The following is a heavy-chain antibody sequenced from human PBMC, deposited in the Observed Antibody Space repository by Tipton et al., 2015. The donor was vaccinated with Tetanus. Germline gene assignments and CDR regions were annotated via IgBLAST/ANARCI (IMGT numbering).Heavy chain of an antibody. CDR1: GDSGSRHY. CDR3: ARGLIDDFLGSRIYFDS. V-gene: IGHV4-59*02. CDR2: IVYSGNS. J-gene: IGHJ4*02. Sequence: TLSLTCSVSGDSGSRHYWSWIRQPPGKGLEWIGDIVYSGNSIPNPSFRSRVPMSADTSRTLFSLTLMSVTAADTAVYFCARGLIDDFLGSRIYFDSWGPGSLVTVS. D-gene: IGHD3-16*01.